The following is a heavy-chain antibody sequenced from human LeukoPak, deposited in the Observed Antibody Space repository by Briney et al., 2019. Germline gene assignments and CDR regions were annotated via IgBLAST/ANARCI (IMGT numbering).Heavy chain of an antibody. CDR1: GFAFRSYT. Sequence: GGSLRLSCAASGFAFRSYTMSWVRQAPGKGLEWVSSISGSSDNTYYADSVKGRFTISRDNSKNTLYLRMNSLRAEDTAIYFCAQWAPHRPLNYWGQGTLVTVSS. D-gene: IGHD1-26*01. CDR3: AQWAPHRPLNY. J-gene: IGHJ4*02. V-gene: IGHV3-23*01. CDR2: ISGSSDNT.